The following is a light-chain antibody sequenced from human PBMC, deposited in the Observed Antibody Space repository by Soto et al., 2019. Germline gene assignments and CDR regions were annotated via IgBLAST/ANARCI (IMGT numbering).Light chain of an antibody. Sequence: EIVLTQSPDTLSLSPGERATLSCRASQSVNNNFLAWYQQKPGQPPRLLIYGASWRATGIPDRFSGSGSGTDFTLTVSRLEPEDFAMYYCQQYGSSPRTFGQGTKVEVK. CDR3: QQYGSSPRT. V-gene: IGKV3-20*01. J-gene: IGKJ1*01. CDR1: QSVNNNF. CDR2: GAS.